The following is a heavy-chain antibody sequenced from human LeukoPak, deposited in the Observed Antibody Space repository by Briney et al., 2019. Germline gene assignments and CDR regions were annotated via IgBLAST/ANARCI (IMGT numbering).Heavy chain of an antibody. Sequence: PGASLRLSCAASGFTFSTYSMNWVRQAQGKGLEGVSAISGRSDYIFYADSVRGRFTISRDNAKNSLYLQMNNLRADDTAVYYCARELWLKVFDIWGQGTMVTVSS. J-gene: IGHJ3*02. CDR2: ISGRSDYI. D-gene: IGHD3-10*01. V-gene: IGHV3-21*06. CDR1: GFTFSTYS. CDR3: ARELWLKVFDI.